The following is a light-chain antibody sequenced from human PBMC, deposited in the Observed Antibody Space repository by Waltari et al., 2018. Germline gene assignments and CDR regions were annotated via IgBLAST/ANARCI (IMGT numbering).Light chain of an antibody. V-gene: IGLV1-51*02. J-gene: IGLJ2*01. CDR2: EDN. CDR3: GTWDSSLTAGV. Sequence: QSVLTQPPSVSAAPGQKVTISCSGSSSTIGSNRVSWYQQFPGTAPKLLIYEDNRRPSGTPDRFSGSKSGTSATLDITGLQTGDEADYYCGTWDSSLTAGVFGGGTKLTVL. CDR1: SSTIGSNR.